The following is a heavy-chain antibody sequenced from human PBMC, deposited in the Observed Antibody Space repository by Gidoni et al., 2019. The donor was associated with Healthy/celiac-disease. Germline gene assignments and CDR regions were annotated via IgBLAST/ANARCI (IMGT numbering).Heavy chain of an antibody. Sequence: QVQLVQSGGGVVQPGRSLSLSCAASCFTFSSYAMHWVRQAPGKGLEWVAVISYDGSNKYYADSVKGRFTISRDNSKNTLYLQMNSRRAEDTAVYYCAREFGELSVYVDYWGQGTRVTVSS. D-gene: IGHD3-10*01. CDR1: CFTFSSYA. V-gene: IGHV3-30-3*01. J-gene: IGHJ4*02. CDR3: AREFGELSVYVDY. CDR2: ISYDGSNK.